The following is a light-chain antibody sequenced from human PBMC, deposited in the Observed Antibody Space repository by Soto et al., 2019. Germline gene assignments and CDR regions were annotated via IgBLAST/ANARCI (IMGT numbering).Light chain of an antibody. J-gene: IGLJ1*01. CDR2: GNS. Sequence: QLVLTQPPSVSGAPGQRVTISCTGSSSNIGAGHDVHWYQQLPGTAPKLLIYGNSNRPSGVPDRFSGSKSGTSASLAITGLQAEDEADYYCQSYDSSLSAYYVFGTGTKVTVL. V-gene: IGLV1-40*01. CDR1: SSNIGAGHD. CDR3: QSYDSSLSAYYV.